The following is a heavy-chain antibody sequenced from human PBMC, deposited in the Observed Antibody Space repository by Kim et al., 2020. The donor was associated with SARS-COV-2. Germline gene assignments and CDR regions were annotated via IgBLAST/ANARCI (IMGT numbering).Heavy chain of an antibody. Sequence: GGSLRLSCAASGFTFSSYAMHWVRQAPGKGLEWVAVISYDGSNKYYADSVKGRFTISRDNSKNTLYLQMNSLRAEDTAVYYCARTDNLLLWFGELPVYWGQGTLVTVS. D-gene: IGHD3-10*01. CDR1: GFTFSSYA. J-gene: IGHJ4*02. CDR2: ISYDGSNK. CDR3: ARTDNLLLWFGELPVY. V-gene: IGHV3-30*04.